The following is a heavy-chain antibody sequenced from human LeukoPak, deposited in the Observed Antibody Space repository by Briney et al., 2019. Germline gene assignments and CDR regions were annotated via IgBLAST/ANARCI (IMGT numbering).Heavy chain of an antibody. CDR3: ARDQYDTWSRRGNFDS. Sequence: GGSLRLSCVASGFTFGKYWMSWVRQAPGKGLEWVANIKLDGSEKNYVDSVKGRFTISRDNTKNSLYLQMNSLRVEDTAVFYCARDQYDTWSRRGNFDSWGQGTLVVVSS. CDR1: GFTFGKYW. V-gene: IGHV3-7*03. J-gene: IGHJ4*02. CDR2: IKLDGSEK. D-gene: IGHD3-3*01.